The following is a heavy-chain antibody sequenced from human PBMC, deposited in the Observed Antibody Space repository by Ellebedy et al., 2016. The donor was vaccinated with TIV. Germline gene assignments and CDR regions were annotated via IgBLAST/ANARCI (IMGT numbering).Heavy chain of an antibody. V-gene: IGHV4-39*07. CDR1: GGSISSSSYY. CDR3: ARDRTYISGWHHYFDY. D-gene: IGHD6-19*01. J-gene: IGHJ4*02. Sequence: SETLSLTXTVSGGSISSSSYYWGWIRQPPGKGLEWIGSIYYSGNTKYNPSLKTRVTISVDTSKNQFSLNLKSVTAADTAVYFCARDRTYISGWHHYFDYWGPGTPVTVSS. CDR2: IYYSGNT.